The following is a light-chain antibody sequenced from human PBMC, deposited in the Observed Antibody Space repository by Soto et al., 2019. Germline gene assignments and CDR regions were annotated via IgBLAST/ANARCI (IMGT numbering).Light chain of an antibody. Sequence: DIQMTQSPSSLSASVGDRVTITCQASQDISNYLNWYQQKPGKAPKLLIYAASSLESGVPSRFSGSGSGTDFTLTISSLQPEDFATYYCQQSYIAPQWTFGQGTKVDIK. CDR3: QQSYIAPQWT. CDR1: QDISNY. CDR2: AAS. V-gene: IGKV1-39*01. J-gene: IGKJ1*01.